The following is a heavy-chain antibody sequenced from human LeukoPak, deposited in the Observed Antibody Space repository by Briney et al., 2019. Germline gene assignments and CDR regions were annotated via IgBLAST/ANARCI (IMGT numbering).Heavy chain of an antibody. CDR2: IIPIFGTA. CDR1: GGTFSSYA. J-gene: IGHJ6*02. CDR3: ARQTYYYGSGSYSNYYGMDV. D-gene: IGHD3-10*01. Sequence: VASVKVSCKASGGTFSSYAISWVRQAPGQGLEWMGGIIPIFGTANYAQKFQGRVTITTDESTSTAYMELSSLRSEDTAVYYCARQTYYYGSGSYSNYYGMDVWGQGTTVTVSS. V-gene: IGHV1-69*05.